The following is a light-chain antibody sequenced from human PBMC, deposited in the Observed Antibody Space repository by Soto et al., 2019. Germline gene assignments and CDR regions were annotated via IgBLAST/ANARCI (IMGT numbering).Light chain of an antibody. CDR3: QQRHSWPRT. CDR2: DTS. Sequence: EIVLTQSPATLSLSPEETATLSCRASQSVSSYLAWYQQKPGQAPRLLIYDTSKRATGIPARFSGSGSGTEFTLTISSLEPEDFAIYYCQQRHSWPRTFGQGTKVEIK. CDR1: QSVSSY. V-gene: IGKV3-11*01. J-gene: IGKJ1*01.